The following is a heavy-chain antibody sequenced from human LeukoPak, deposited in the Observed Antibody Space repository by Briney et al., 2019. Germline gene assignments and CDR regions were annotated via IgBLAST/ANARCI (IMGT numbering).Heavy chain of an antibody. CDR1: GFTFSNYA. CDR3: ARGALWLQLDF. V-gene: IGHV3-30-3*01. D-gene: IGHD5-24*01. Sequence: GRSLRLSCAASGFTFSNYAMHWVRQAPGKGLEWVAVISYDGSNKYYADSVKGRFTISRDNSKNTLYLQMNSLRAEDTAVYYCARGALWLQLDFWGQGTLVTVSS. CDR2: ISYDGSNK. J-gene: IGHJ4*02.